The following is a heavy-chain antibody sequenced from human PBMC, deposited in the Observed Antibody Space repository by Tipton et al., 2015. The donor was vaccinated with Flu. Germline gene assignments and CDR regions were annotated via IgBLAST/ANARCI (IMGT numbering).Heavy chain of an antibody. D-gene: IGHD4-17*01. CDR1: GVSISSYY. J-gene: IGHJ4*02. Sequence: TLSLTCTVSGVSISSYYWSWIRQPPGKGLEWIGYIYYSGSTNYSPSLKSRVTISVDTSKNQFSLKLSSVTAADTAVYYCARRKTVTTRLTYFDYWGQGTLVTVSS. CDR3: ARRKTVTTRLTYFDY. V-gene: IGHV4-59*08. CDR2: IYYSGST.